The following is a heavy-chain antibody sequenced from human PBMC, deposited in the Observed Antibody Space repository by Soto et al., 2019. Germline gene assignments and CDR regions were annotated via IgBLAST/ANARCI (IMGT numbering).Heavy chain of an antibody. D-gene: IGHD3-10*01. CDR2: IIPILGIA. CDR3: TRRVRGVFDY. V-gene: IGHV1-69*02. Sequence: QVQLVQSGAEVKKPGSSVKVSCKASGGTFSSYTISWVRQAPGQGLEWMGRIIPILGIANYAQKFQGRVTMTADKSTSTAYIGLSSLRSEDPAVYYCTRRVRGVFDYWGQVTLVTVSS. CDR1: GGTFSSYT. J-gene: IGHJ4*02.